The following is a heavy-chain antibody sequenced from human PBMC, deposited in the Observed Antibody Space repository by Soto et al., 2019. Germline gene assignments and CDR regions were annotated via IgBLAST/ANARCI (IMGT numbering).Heavy chain of an antibody. CDR3: ARSVEGHFDY. Sequence: EVQLVESGGDLVQRGGSLRLSCVAYGFNFKIYSMNWVRQAPGKGLEWFAYITSDTKTIKYVDSVKGRFTISRDNDRNLVYLHMNSLRDEDTAVYYCARSVEGHFDYWGQGTVVTVSS. CDR1: GFNFKIYS. V-gene: IGHV3-48*02. J-gene: IGHJ4*02. CDR2: ITSDTKTI. D-gene: IGHD6-19*01.